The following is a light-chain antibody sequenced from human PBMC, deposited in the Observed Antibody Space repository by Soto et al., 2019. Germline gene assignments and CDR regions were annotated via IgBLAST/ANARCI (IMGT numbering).Light chain of an antibody. J-gene: IGKJ5*01. CDR1: QSLSSN. CDR2: GAS. V-gene: IGKV3-15*01. CDR3: EQYNNWQIT. Sequence: IVFTQSSGTLSSSLAERATLSCRASQSLSSNFLACYQQKPGQAPRLLLYGASSRATGIPARFSGSGSGTALTLPIISLQYEDFVVYYCEQYNNWQITFGQGTRVEIK.